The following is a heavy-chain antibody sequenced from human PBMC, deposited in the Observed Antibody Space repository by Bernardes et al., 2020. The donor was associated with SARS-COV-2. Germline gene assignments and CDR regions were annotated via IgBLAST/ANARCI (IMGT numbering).Heavy chain of an antibody. CDR1: GFTFSYYA. CDR2: IRCPGRT. CDR3: AKELAYGSSWRDYSYYFGMDV. J-gene: IGHJ6*02. V-gene: IGHV3-23*01. D-gene: IGHD6-13*01. Sequence: GGSLRPSCAAIGFTFSYYAMIWIRQAPVKGLEWVSVIRCPGRTYYADSVRGRFTISRDNSKNTLYLEMNSLRVEDTAVYYCAKELAYGSSWRDYSYYFGMDVWGQGTTVTVSS.